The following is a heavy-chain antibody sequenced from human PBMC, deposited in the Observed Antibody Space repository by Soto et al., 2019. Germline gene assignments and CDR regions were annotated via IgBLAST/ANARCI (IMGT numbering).Heavy chain of an antibody. Sequence: WASVKVSCKASGYTFTGYYMHWVRQAPGQGLEWMGWINPNSGGTNYAQKFQGWVTMTRDTSISTAYMELSRLRSDDTAVYYCARAYDYVWGSYRPYYYYYGMDVWGQGTTVTVSS. V-gene: IGHV1-2*04. CDR1: GYTFTGYY. J-gene: IGHJ6*02. CDR2: INPNSGGT. D-gene: IGHD3-16*02. CDR3: ARAYDYVWGSYRPYYYYYGMDV.